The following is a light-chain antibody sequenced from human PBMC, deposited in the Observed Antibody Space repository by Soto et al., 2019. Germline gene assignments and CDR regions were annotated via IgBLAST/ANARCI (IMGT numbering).Light chain of an antibody. CDR1: QSLLRSDGKSS. CDR2: GAS. J-gene: IGKJ2*01. V-gene: IGKV2D-29*02. CDR3: MQRIQLPET. Sequence: DIVMTQTPLSLSVSPGQPASISCKSSQSLLRSDGKSSLYWYLQKPGQSPQLLIYGASTRLSGVPDRFSGSGPGTEFTLKISRVEAEDVGVFYCMQRIQLPETFGQGTKLEIK.